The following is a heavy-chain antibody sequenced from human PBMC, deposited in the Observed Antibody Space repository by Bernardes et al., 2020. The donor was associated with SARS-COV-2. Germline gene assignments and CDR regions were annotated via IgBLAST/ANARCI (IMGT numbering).Heavy chain of an antibody. CDR3: AKDRYYYGSGSYPPNYYYYGMDV. D-gene: IGHD3-10*01. Sequence: GGSLRLSCAASGFTFSSYWMSWVRQAPGKGLEWVANIKQDGSEKYYVDSVKGRFTISRDNAKNSLYLQMNSLRAEDTALYYCAKDRYYYGSGSYPPNYYYYGMDVWGQGTTVTVSS. CDR1: GFTFSSYW. V-gene: IGHV3-7*03. J-gene: IGHJ6*02. CDR2: IKQDGSEK.